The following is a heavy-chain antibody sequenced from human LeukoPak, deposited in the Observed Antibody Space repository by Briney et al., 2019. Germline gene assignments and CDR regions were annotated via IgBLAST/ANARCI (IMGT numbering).Heavy chain of an antibody. D-gene: IGHD3-10*01. V-gene: IGHV1-24*01. CDR1: GYTLTELS. CDR2: FDPEDGET. CDR3: ATAPPRSFTMVQGVIGYFQH. Sequence: ASVKVSCKVSGYTLTELSMHWVRQAPGKGLEWMGGFDPEDGETIYAQKFQGRVTMTEDTSTDTAYMELSSLRSEDTAVYYCATAPPRSFTMVQGVIGYFQHWGQGTLVTVSS. J-gene: IGHJ1*01.